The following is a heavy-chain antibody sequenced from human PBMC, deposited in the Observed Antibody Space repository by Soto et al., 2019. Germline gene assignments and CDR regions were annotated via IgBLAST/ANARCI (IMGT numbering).Heavy chain of an antibody. V-gene: IGHV5-51*01. J-gene: IGHJ6*02. CDR3: ARRGAYYDSSGYDYYYGMDV. D-gene: IGHD3-22*01. Sequence: RGESLKISCKGSGYSFTSYWIGWVRQMPGKGLEWMGIIYPGDSDTRYSPSFQGQVTISADKSISTAYLQWSSLKASDTAMYYCARRGAYYDSSGYDYYYGMDVWGQGTTVTVSS. CDR2: IYPGDSDT. CDR1: GYSFTSYW.